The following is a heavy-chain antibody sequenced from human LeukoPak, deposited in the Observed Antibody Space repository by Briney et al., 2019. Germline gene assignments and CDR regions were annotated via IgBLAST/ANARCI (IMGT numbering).Heavy chain of an antibody. CDR2: ISGSGGST. Sequence: GGSLRLSCAASGFTFSSYAMSWVRQAPGKGLEWVLAISGSGGSTYYADSVKGRFTISRDNSKNTLYLQMNSLRAEDTAVYYCAKDLLLLWSPYNDYWGQGTLVTVSS. D-gene: IGHD3-10*01. CDR1: GFTFSSYA. CDR3: AKDLLLLWSPYNDY. V-gene: IGHV3-23*01. J-gene: IGHJ4*02.